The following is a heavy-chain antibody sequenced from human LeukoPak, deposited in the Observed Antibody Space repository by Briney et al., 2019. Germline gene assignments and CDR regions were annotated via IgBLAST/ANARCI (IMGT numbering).Heavy chain of an antibody. Sequence: PGGSLRLSCVASGFTLSDYSMNWVRQAPGKGLEWVSYISRSKSGIYYADSVKGRFTISRDNARNSLYLQMNSLRAEDTAMHYCVRDKDWAFDYWGQGTLVTVSS. CDR3: VRDKDWAFDY. CDR2: ISRSKSGI. J-gene: IGHJ4*02. CDR1: GFTLSDYS. V-gene: IGHV3-48*04. D-gene: IGHD3/OR15-3a*01.